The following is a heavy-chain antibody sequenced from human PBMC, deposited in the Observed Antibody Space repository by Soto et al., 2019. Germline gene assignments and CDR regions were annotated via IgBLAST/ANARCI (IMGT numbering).Heavy chain of an antibody. Sequence: EVQLVESGGALVQPGGSLRLSCAGSGFTFSSYWMHWVRQTPGEGLVWVARISPDVSRASYADSVRGRFIISRDNAENTLHLQMNSLRAEDTAVYYCARVGQGRYYFDSWGQGTLVTVSS. CDR3: ARVGQGRYYFDS. J-gene: IGHJ4*02. V-gene: IGHV3-74*01. CDR1: GFTFSSYW. CDR2: ISPDVSRA.